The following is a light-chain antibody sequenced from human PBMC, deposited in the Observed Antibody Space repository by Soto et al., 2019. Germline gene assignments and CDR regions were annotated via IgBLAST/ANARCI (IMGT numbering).Light chain of an antibody. V-gene: IGKV1-5*01. Sequence: MTQSPATLSVSPGETATLSCRASQSISSWLAWYQQKPGKAPKLLIYDAPSLESGVPSRFSGSGSGTEFTLTISSLQPDDFATYYCQQYNSYSPITFGQGTRLEIK. J-gene: IGKJ5*01. CDR3: QQYNSYSPIT. CDR1: QSISSW. CDR2: DAP.